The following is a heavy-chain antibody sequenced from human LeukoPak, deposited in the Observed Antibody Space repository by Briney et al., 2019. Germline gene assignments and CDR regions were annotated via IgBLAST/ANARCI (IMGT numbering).Heavy chain of an antibody. CDR1: GFTFSRFA. D-gene: IGHD3-22*01. CDR2: ISGNGHQT. Sequence: PGGSRRLSCSASGFTFSRFAMNWVRKLPGRGLEWVSSISGNGHQTYYADSVKGRFSVSRDNSKNNLYLQMDSLRADDSALYYCAKDANYYDSSGYFSPFDYWGQGDLVTVSS. CDR3: AKDANYYDSSGYFSPFDY. J-gene: IGHJ4*02. V-gene: IGHV3-23*01.